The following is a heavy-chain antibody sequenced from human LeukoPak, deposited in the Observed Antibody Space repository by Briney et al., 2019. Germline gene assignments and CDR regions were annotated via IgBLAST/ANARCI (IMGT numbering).Heavy chain of an antibody. CDR2: IYNSGST. Sequence: TSETLSLTCTVSGGSISSYYWSWIRQPARKGLEWIERIYNSGSTNYNPSLKSRVTMSVDTSKNQFSLKLSSVTAADTAMYYCARESRRSYCNEYWGQGTLVTVSS. CDR3: ARESRRSYCNEY. CDR1: GGSISSYY. J-gene: IGHJ4*02. D-gene: IGHD3-10*01. V-gene: IGHV4-4*07.